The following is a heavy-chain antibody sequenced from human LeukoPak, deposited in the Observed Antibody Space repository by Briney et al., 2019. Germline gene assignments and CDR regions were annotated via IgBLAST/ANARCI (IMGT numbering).Heavy chain of an antibody. CDR1: GFTFANYA. CDR3: ARDCGGDCYSPDSDY. CDR2: VGGDGGRT. D-gene: IGHD2-21*02. Sequence: GGSLRLSCAASGFTFANYAMSWVRQAPGKGLEWVSTVGGDGGRTEYGDSVKGRFTISRDNSKNTLYLQMNSLRAEDTAVYYCARDCGGDCYSPDSDYWGQGTLVTVSS. J-gene: IGHJ4*02. V-gene: IGHV3-23*01.